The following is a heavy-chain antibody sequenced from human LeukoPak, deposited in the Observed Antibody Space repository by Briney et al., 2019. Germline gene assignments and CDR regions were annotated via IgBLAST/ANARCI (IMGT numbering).Heavy chain of an antibody. J-gene: IGHJ6*03. CDR3: ARHESYYDSSGWDYYYYMDV. V-gene: IGHV4-39*01. CDR1: GGSISSSSYY. CDR2: IYYSGST. D-gene: IGHD3-22*01. Sequence: SETLSLTCTVSGGSISSSSYYWGWIRQPPGKGLEWIGSIYYSGSTYYNPSLKSRVTISVDTSKNQFSLKLSSVTAADTAVYYCARHESYYDSSGWDYYYYMDVWGKGTTVTISS.